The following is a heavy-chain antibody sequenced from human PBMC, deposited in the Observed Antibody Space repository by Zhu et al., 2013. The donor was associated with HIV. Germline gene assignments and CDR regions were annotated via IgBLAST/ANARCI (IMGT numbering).Heavy chain of an antibody. CDR3: ARDHTISYAYDV. V-gene: IGHV1-2*07. CDR2: INPRNGDT. CDR1: GYRFTDYY. Sequence: QVQLVQSGAEVKKPGASVKVSCQGSGYRFTDYYIHWVRQAPGQGPESMGWINPRNGDTKYAPNFQGRLTLTRDTSISTIYMVLNSLTSEDTAVYYCARDHTISYAYDVWGQGTRVSVSS. J-gene: IGHJ3*01.